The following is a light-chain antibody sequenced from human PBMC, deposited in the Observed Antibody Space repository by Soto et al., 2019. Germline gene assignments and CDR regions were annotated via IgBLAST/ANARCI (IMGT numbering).Light chain of an antibody. V-gene: IGLV1-51*01. J-gene: IGLJ3*02. Sequence: QAVVTQPPSVSAAPGQRVTISCSGSSSNIADNYVSWYQLLPGTAPKLVISDNNKRPSGIPDRFSGSKSGTSATLDITGLQTWDEADYYCATWDNNLISVVFGGGTKLTVL. CDR1: SSNIADNY. CDR3: ATWDNNLISVV. CDR2: DNN.